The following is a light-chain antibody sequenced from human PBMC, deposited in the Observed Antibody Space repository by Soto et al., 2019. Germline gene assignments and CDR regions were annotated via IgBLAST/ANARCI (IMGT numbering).Light chain of an antibody. V-gene: IGKV3-20*01. CDR2: GAS. CDR1: QSVNSGY. J-gene: IGKJ2*01. Sequence: EIVLTQSPGTLSLSPGERATLSCRASQSVNSGYLAWYQQKPGQAPRLLIYGASSRATGIPDRFSGSGSGTDFTLTISRLESEDVAVYYCQQYGGSPPYTFGQGTKLEIK. CDR3: QQYGGSPPYT.